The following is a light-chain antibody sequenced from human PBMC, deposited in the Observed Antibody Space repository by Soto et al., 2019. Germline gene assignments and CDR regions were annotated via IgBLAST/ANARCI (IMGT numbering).Light chain of an antibody. Sequence: ENLLTQSPGTLSLSPGEGATLSCRASRGVSANYLAWYQQKPGQAPTLLIYGASIRAAGIPDRFSGSESGTDFTLTIRRLEPDDFAVYYCQQYGSSPRTFGQGTKVEIK. V-gene: IGKV3-20*01. CDR1: RGVSANY. CDR2: GAS. J-gene: IGKJ1*01. CDR3: QQYGSSPRT.